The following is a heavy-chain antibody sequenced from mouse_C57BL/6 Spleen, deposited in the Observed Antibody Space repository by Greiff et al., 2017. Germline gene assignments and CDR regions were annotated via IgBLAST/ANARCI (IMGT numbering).Heavy chain of an antibody. CDR3: ESQDRGNWVWFAY. Sequence: QVQLQQPGAELVKPGASVKLSCKASGYTFTSYWMHWVKQRPGRGLEWIGRIDPNSGGTKYNEKFKSKATLTVDKPSSTAYMQLSSLTSEDSAVYCCESQDRGNWVWFAYWGQGTLVTVSA. V-gene: IGHV1-72*01. D-gene: IGHD4-1*01. CDR2: IDPNSGGT. J-gene: IGHJ3*01. CDR1: GYTFTSYW.